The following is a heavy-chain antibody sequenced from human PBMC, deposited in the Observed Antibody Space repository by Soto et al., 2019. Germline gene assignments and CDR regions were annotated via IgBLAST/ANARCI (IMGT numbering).Heavy chain of an antibody. Sequence: QVQLVQSGTEVKKPGASVKVSCKASGYTFTSYALSWVRHAPGQGLEWMGWISTYNGNTNYAQNLHGRVTMTTDISTNTAYMELRSLRSDDTAVYYCARVVGGIPVAGSWNWFDPWGQGTLVTVSS. D-gene: IGHD6-19*01. J-gene: IGHJ5*02. CDR2: ISTYNGNT. V-gene: IGHV1-18*04. CDR3: ARVVGGIPVAGSWNWFDP. CDR1: GYTFTSYA.